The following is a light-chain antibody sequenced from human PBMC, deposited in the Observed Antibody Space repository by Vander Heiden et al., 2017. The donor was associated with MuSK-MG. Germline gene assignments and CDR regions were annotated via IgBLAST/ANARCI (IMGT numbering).Light chain of an antibody. Sequence: EIVLTQSPGTLSLSPGERATLSCRASQSISGSFVAWYQQKPGHAPRLLIYASSFRATGIPVRFSGSASGTDFTLTISRLDPEDSTVYYCHYYGFSPLTFGQGTKVEI. V-gene: IGKV3-20*01. CDR2: ASS. CDR3: HYYGFSPLT. CDR1: QSISGSF. J-gene: IGKJ1*01.